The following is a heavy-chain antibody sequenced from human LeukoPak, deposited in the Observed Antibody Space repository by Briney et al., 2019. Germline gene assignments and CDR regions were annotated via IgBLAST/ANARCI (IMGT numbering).Heavy chain of an antibody. Sequence: PGGSLRLSCAASGFTFSSYGMHWVRQAPGKGLGWVAFIRYDGSNKYYADSVKGRFTISRVNSKNTLYLHMNSLRAEDTAVYYCARQWSGLVYYIDVWGKGTRVTVFS. CDR3: ARQWSGLVYYIDV. CDR1: GFTFSSYG. CDR2: IRYDGSNK. V-gene: IGHV3-30*02. J-gene: IGHJ6*03. D-gene: IGHD3-10*01.